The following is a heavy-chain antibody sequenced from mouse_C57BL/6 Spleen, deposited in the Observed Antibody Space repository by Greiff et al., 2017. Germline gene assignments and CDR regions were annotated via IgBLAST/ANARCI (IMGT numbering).Heavy chain of an antibody. Sequence: EVKLVESGGGLVKPGGSLKLSCAASGFTFSDYGMHWVRQAPEKGLEWVAYISSGSSTIYYADTVKGRFTISRDNAKNTLFLQMTSLRSEDTAMYYCARPYDGYYVGAMDYGGQGTSVTVSS. D-gene: IGHD2-3*01. CDR1: GFTFSDYG. CDR3: ARPYDGYYVGAMDY. J-gene: IGHJ4*01. V-gene: IGHV5-17*01. CDR2: ISSGSSTI.